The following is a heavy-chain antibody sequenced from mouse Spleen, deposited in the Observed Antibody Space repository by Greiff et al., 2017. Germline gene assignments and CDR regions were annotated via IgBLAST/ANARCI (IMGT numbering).Heavy chain of an antibody. V-gene: IGHV1-62-2*01. CDR3: ARHEEGGYDYDFAWFAY. D-gene: IGHD2-4*01. J-gene: IGHJ3*01. Sequence: VQLQQSGAELVKPGASVKLSCKASGYTFTEYTIHWVKQRSGQGLEWIGWFYPGSGSIKYNEKFKDKATLTADKSSSTVYMELSRLTSEDSAVYFCARHEEGGYDYDFAWFAYWGQGTLVTVSA. CDR1: GYTFTEYT. CDR2: FYPGSGSI.